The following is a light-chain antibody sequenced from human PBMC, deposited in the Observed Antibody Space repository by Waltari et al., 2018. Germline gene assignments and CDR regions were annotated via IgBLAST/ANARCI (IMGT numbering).Light chain of an antibody. CDR1: QSVSSSY. Sequence: EIVLTQSPGTLSLSPGERATLSCRASQSVSSSYLAWYQQKPGQAPRRLIYGASSRATGIPDRFSGSGYGTDFTLTISRLEPEDFAVYYCQQYGSSKTFGQGTKVEIK. J-gene: IGKJ1*01. V-gene: IGKV3-20*01. CDR3: QQYGSSKT. CDR2: GAS.